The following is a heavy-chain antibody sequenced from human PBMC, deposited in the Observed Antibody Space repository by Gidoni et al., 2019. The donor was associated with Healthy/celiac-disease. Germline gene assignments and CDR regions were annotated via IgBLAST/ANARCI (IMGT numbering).Heavy chain of an antibody. V-gene: IGHV1-8*01. CDR1: GYTFPSYD. CDR2: MNPNSGNT. J-gene: IGHJ5*02. Sequence: QVQLAQSGAEVKKPGASVKVSCNASGYTFPSYDINGVRQATGQGLEWMGWMNPNSGNTGYAQKFQGRVTMTRNTSISTAYMELSSLRSEDTAVYYCARGLAHCSSTSCPNWFDPWGQGTLVTVSS. CDR3: ARGLAHCSSTSCPNWFDP. D-gene: IGHD2-2*01.